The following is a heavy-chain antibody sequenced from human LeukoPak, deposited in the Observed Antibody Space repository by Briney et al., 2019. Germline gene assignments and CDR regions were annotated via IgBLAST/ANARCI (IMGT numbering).Heavy chain of an antibody. Sequence: VASVKVSCKASGGTFSSYAISWVRQAPGQGLEWMGGIIPIFGTANYAQKFQGRVTTTADKATSTAYMELSSLRSEDTAVYYCAGGRTDIVVVPATLRNYYFDYWGQGTLVTVSS. CDR1: GGTFSSYA. J-gene: IGHJ4*02. CDR2: IIPIFGTA. D-gene: IGHD2-2*01. CDR3: AGGRTDIVVVPATLRNYYFDY. V-gene: IGHV1-69*06.